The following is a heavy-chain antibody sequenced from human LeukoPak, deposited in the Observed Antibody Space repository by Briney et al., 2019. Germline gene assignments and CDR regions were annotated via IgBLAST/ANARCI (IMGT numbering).Heavy chain of an antibody. CDR3: AKTPYDSSGYRMGP. CDR2: ISAYNGNT. CDR1: GYTFTSYD. D-gene: IGHD3-22*01. V-gene: IGHV1-18*01. Sequence: GASVKVSCKASGYTFTSYDINWVRQATGQGLEWMGWISAYNGNTNYAQKLQGRVTMTTDTSTSTAYMELRSLRSDDTAVYYCAKTPYDSSGYRMGPWGQGTLVTVSS. J-gene: IGHJ5*02.